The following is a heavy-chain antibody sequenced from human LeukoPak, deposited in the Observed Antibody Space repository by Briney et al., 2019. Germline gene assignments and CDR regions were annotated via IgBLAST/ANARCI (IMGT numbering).Heavy chain of an antibody. J-gene: IGHJ4*02. Sequence: SETLSLTCAVYGRSFSVYYWRWLRHPPGKGREWVGEINHSGSTKYNPSLKSRVTISVDTSKNQFTLKLSSVTAADRAVYYCVCDPARGYSSGWHLSFDYWGQGTLVTVSS. V-gene: IGHV4-34*01. CDR1: GRSFSVYY. CDR3: VCDPARGYSSGWHLSFDY. D-gene: IGHD6-25*01. CDR2: INHSGST.